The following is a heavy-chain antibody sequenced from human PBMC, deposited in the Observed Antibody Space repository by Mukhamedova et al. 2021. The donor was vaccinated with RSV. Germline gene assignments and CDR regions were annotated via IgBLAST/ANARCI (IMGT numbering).Heavy chain of an antibody. CDR2: ISGRGDST. Sequence: GKGLEWVSAISGRGDSTYYADSVKGRFTIPRDNSKNTVYLQMNSLRAEDTAVYYCAKFLGYSGSSWRAFAIWGQGTMVTVSS. J-gene: IGHJ3*02. D-gene: IGHD1-26*01. CDR3: AKFLGYSGSSWRAFAI. V-gene: IGHV3-23*01.